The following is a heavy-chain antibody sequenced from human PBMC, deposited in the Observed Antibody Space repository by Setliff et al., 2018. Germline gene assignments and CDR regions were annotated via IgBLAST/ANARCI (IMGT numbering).Heavy chain of an antibody. Sequence: PSETLSLTCTVSGGSLRSNFWGWIRQPPGKGLEWIGSTYYSGTAYYNPSLKSRVTISVDTSKNQFSLQVTSLAATDTALYFCARHEFVGGYYGSVTYRHFDYWGQGILVTVSS. D-gene: IGHD3-10*01. CDR3: ARHEFVGGYYGSVTYRHFDY. CDR2: TYYSGTA. J-gene: IGHJ4*02. V-gene: IGHV4-39*01. CDR1: GGSLRSNF.